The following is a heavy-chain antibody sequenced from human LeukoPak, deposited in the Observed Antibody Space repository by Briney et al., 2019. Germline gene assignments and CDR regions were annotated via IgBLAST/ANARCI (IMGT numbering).Heavy chain of an antibody. V-gene: IGHV4-34*01. CDR2: INHSGST. D-gene: IGHD2-15*01. CDR3: ASRGIVARYRSGGSCYSGLYYFDY. Sequence: SETLSLTCAVYGGSFGGYYWSWIRQPPGKGLEWIGEINHSGSTNYNPSLKSRVTISVDTSKNQFSLKLSSVTAADTAVYYCASRGIVARYRSGGSCYSGLYYFDYWGQGTLVTVSS. CDR1: GGSFGGYY. J-gene: IGHJ4*02.